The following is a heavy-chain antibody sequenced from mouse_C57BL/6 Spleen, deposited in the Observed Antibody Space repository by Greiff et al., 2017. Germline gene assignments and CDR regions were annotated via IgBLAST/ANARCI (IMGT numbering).Heavy chain of an antibody. Sequence: EVKVVESGGDLVKPGGSLKLSCAASGFTFSSYGMSWVRQTPDKRLEWVATISSGGSYTYYPDSVKGRFTISRDNAKNTLYLQMSSLKSEDTAMYYCARPPYDYDAYYYAMDYWGQGTSVTVSS. CDR3: ARPPYDYDAYYYAMDY. V-gene: IGHV5-6*01. D-gene: IGHD2-4*01. CDR1: GFTFSSYG. CDR2: ISSGGSYT. J-gene: IGHJ4*01.